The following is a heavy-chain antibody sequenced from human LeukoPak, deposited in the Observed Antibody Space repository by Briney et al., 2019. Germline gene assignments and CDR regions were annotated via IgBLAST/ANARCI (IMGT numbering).Heavy chain of an antibody. CDR3: ASDLSVLRYFDWLPNTFDY. Sequence: GGSLRLSCAASGFTFSSYAMSWVRQAPGKGLEWVSAISGSGGSTYYADSVKGRFTISRDNSKNTLYLQMNSLRAEDTAVYYCASDLSVLRYFDWLPNTFDYWGQGTLVTVSS. J-gene: IGHJ4*02. V-gene: IGHV3-23*01. CDR2: ISGSGGST. D-gene: IGHD3-9*01. CDR1: GFTFSSYA.